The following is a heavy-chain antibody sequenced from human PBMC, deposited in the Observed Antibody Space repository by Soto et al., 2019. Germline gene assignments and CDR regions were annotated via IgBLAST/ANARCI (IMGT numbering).Heavy chain of an antibody. CDR1: GGTFSSYA. V-gene: IGHV1-69*01. CDR3: SRALFTMVRGVTTGAFDI. CDR2: IIPIFGTA. D-gene: IGHD3-10*01. Sequence: QVQLVQSGAEVKKPGSSVKVSCKASGGTFSSYAISWVRQAPGQGLVWMGGIIPIFGTANYAQKFQGRVTITADESTSTAYMELTSLRSEDTAVYYCSRALFTMVRGVTTGAFDIGGQGTMVTVSS. J-gene: IGHJ3*02.